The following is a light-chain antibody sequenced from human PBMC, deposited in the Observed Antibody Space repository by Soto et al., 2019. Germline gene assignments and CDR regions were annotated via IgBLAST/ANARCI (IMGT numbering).Light chain of an antibody. CDR3: QQFDDSPFT. CDR2: DAS. J-gene: IGKJ3*01. V-gene: IGKV1D-13*01. CDR1: QGISSA. Sequence: AIQLTQSPSSLSAYVGDSASITCRASQGISSALAWYQQKPGRAPKLLIYDASSLEGGVPSRFSGSRSGTDFILTVSGLQDEDFASYYCQQFDDSPFTFGHGTKVDIK.